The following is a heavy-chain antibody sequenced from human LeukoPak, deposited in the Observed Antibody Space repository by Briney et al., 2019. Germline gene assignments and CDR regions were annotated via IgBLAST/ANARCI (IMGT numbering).Heavy chain of an antibody. CDR3: ASRIDYSYGIDY. CDR1: GGSISIVGYY. V-gene: IGHV4-31*03. CDR2: IYYSGST. J-gene: IGHJ4*02. D-gene: IGHD5-18*01. Sequence: TLSLTCTVSGGSISIVGYYWSWIRQHPGKGLEWIGYIYYSGSTYYNPSLKSRVTISEDTSKNQFSLKLSSVTAADTAVYYCASRIDYSYGIDYWGQGTLVTASS.